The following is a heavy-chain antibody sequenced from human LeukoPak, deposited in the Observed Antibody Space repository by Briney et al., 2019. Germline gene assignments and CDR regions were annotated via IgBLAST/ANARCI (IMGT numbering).Heavy chain of an antibody. CDR3: ARGLDYGDLGGWFDP. CDR1: GYTFTGYY. V-gene: IGHV1-2*02. J-gene: IGHJ5*02. Sequence: APVKVSCKASGYTFTGYYMHWVRQAPGQGLEWMGWINPNSGGTNYAQKFQGRVTMTRDTSISTAYMELSRLRSDDTAVYYCARGLDYGDLGGWFDPWGQGTLVTVSS. CDR2: INPNSGGT. D-gene: IGHD4-17*01.